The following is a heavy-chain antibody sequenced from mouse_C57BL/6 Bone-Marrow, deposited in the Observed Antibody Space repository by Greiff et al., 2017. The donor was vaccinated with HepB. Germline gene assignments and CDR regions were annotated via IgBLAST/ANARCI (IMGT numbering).Heavy chain of an antibody. Sequence: EVHLVESGGGLVKPGGSLKLSCAASGFTFSSYAMSWVRQTPEKRLEWVATISDGGSYTYYPDNVKGRFTISRDNAKNNLYLQMSHLKSEDTAMYYCASRRVWGTGTTVTVSS. CDR1: GFTFSSYA. CDR3: ASRRV. V-gene: IGHV5-4*01. J-gene: IGHJ1*03. CDR2: ISDGGSYT.